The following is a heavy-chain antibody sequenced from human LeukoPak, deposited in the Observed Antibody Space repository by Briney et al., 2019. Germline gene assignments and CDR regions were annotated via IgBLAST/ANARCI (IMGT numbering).Heavy chain of an antibody. CDR3: ARVNREMATITP. J-gene: IGHJ4*02. CDR2: IYYSGNT. CDR1: GVSISSSNSY. V-gene: IGHV4-39*07. D-gene: IGHD5-24*01. Sequence: SETLSLTCTVSGVSISSSNSYWGWIRQPPGKGLEWIGSIYYSGNTYYNASLKSRVTISVDTSKNQFSLKLSSVTAADTAVYYCARVNREMATITPWGQGTLVTVSS.